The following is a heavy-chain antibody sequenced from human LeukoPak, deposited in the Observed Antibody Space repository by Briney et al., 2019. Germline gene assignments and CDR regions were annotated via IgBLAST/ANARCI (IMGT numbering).Heavy chain of an antibody. D-gene: IGHD4-17*01. V-gene: IGHV3-48*03. Sequence: GGSLRLSCAASGFTFSSYEMNWVRQAPGKGLEWVSYISSSGSTIYYADSVKGRFTISRDNAKNSLYLQMNSLRAEDTAVYYCATPPTVTRNYWGQGILVTVSS. CDR2: ISSSGSTI. CDR1: GFTFSSYE. J-gene: IGHJ4*02. CDR3: ATPPTVTRNY.